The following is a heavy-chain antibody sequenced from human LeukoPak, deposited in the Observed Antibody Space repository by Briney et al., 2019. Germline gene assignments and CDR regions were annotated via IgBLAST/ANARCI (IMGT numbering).Heavy chain of an antibody. CDR2: IYYSGST. D-gene: IGHD1-1*01. CDR1: GGSISSSSYY. J-gene: IGHJ4*02. CDR3: ARHVRGTTRNYYFDY. Sequence: SETLSLTCTVSGGSISSSSYYWGWLRQPPGKGLEWIGSIYYSGSTYYNPSLKSEVTISVDTSKNQFSLKLSSVTAADTAVYYCARHVRGTTRNYYFDYWGQGTLVTVSS. V-gene: IGHV4-39*01.